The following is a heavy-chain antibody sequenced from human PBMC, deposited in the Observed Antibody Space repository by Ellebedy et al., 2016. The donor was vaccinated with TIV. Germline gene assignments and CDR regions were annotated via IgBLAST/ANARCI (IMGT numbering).Heavy chain of an antibody. J-gene: IGHJ4*02. CDR2: ISSNGGST. CDR3: ARGSSSWYAPIDY. Sequence: GESLKISCAASGFTFSSYAMHWVRQAPGTGLEYVSAISSNGGSTYYADSVKGRFTISRDNSKNTLYLQMGSLRAEDMAVYYCARGSSSWYAPIDYWGQGTLVTVSS. CDR1: GFTFSSYA. D-gene: IGHD6-13*01. V-gene: IGHV3-64*02.